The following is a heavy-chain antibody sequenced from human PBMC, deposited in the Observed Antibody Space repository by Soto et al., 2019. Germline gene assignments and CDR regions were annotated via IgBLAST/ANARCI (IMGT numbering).Heavy chain of an antibody. J-gene: IGHJ3*02. CDR1: GNTFTNYH. Sequence: QVQLVQSGAEVKKPGASVKVSCKASGNTFTNYHVHWVRQAPGQGLEWMGIINPTGISTSYAQKFQGRVTVTRDTSTSTVYMELGSLRSEDTAVYYCARDRYDSSAYKSSNTFDIWGQGTMVTVSS. CDR2: INPTGIST. V-gene: IGHV1-46*01. CDR3: ARDRYDSSAYKSSNTFDI. D-gene: IGHD3-22*01.